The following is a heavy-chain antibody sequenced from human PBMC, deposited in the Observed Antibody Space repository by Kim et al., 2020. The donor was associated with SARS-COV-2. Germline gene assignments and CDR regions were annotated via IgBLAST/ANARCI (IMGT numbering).Heavy chain of an antibody. J-gene: IGHJ4*02. D-gene: IGHD2-2*02. CDR3: ARAPAAIGGRFDY. CDR2: INHSGST. CDR1: GGSFSGYY. Sequence: SETLSLTCAVYGGSFSGYYWSWIRQPPGKGLEWIGEINHSGSTNYNPSLKSRVTISVDTSKNQFSLKLSSVTAADTAVYYCARAPAAIGGRFDYWGQGTL. V-gene: IGHV4-34*01.